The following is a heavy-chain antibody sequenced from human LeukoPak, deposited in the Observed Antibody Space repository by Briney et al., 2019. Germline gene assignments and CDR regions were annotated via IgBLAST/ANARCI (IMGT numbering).Heavy chain of an antibody. V-gene: IGHV3-9*01. Sequence: GGSLRLSCAASGFTFDDYAMHWVRHAPGKGLEWVSGISWKSDRIGYADSVKGRFTISRDNAKNSLYLQMNSLRAEDTAVYYCARGGDYGSYWGQGTLVTVSS. CDR3: ARGGDYGSY. CDR1: GFTFDDYA. D-gene: IGHD4-17*01. J-gene: IGHJ4*02. CDR2: ISWKSDRI.